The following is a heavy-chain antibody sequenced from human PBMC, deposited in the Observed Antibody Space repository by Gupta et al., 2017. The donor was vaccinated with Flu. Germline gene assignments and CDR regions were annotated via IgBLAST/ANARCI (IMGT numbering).Heavy chain of an antibody. V-gene: IGHV1-2*02. CDR2: INPNSGGT. CDR3: ARVSSDYDVLTGYSYFDY. J-gene: IGHJ4*02. Sequence: QVQLVQSGAEVKKPGASVKVSCKASGYTFSGYYMHWVRQAPGQGLEWMGWINPNSGGTNYAQKFQGRVTMTRDTSISTAYMELSRLRSDDTAVYYCARVSSDYDVLTGYSYFDYWGQGTLVTVSS. CDR1: GYTFSGYY. D-gene: IGHD3-9*01.